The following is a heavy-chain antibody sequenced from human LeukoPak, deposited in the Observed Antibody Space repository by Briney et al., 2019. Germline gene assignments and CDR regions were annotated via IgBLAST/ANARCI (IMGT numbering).Heavy chain of an antibody. Sequence: SVKVSCKASGGTFSSYAISWVRQAPGQGLEWMGGIIPIFGTANCAQKFQGRVTITADESTSTAYMELSSLRSEDTAVYYCARGQWPQRYFDYWGQGTLVTVSS. CDR3: ARGQWPQRYFDY. J-gene: IGHJ4*02. V-gene: IGHV1-69*13. CDR1: GGTFSSYA. CDR2: IIPIFGTA. D-gene: IGHD6-19*01.